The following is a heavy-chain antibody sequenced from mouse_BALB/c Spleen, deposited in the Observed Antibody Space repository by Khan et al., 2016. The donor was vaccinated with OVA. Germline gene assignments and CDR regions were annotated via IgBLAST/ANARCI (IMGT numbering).Heavy chain of an antibody. Sequence: QIQLVQSAPQLKKPGATVKISCQASASLFTHYGLHWVKQPPGPGLKWMGWLNTYTGEPTSAHDFRGRLAFSLDTSASTAYLQINNLKNVDTGTYFGAGGAVGAGRGKGGWCAYGGQGTLVT. D-gene: IGHD3-3*01. CDR2: LNTYTGEP. V-gene: IGHV9-3-1*01. CDR1: ASLFTHYG. CDR3: AGGAVGAGRGKGGWCAY. J-gene: IGHJ3*01.